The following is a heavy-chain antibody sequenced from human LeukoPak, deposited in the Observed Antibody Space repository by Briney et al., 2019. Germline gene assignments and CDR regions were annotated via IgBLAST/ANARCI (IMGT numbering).Heavy chain of an antibody. J-gene: IGHJ6*03. Sequence: PGGSLRLSCAASGFTFSSYSMNWVRQAPGKGLEWVSSISSSSSYIYYADSVKGRFTISRDNAKNSLYLQMNSLRAEDTAVYYCARVPGGPYFGSGLYYYHYYMDVWGKGTTVTVSS. D-gene: IGHD3-10*01. V-gene: IGHV3-21*01. CDR2: ISSSSSYI. CDR3: ARVPGGPYFGSGLYYYHYYMDV. CDR1: GFTFSSYS.